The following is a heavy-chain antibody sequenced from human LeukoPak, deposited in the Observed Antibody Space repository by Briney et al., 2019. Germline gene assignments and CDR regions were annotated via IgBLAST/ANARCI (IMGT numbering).Heavy chain of an antibody. Sequence: GASVKVSCKASGYTFTGYYMHWVRQAPGQGLERMGWINPNSGGTNYAQKFQGRVTMTRDTSISTAYMELSRLRSDDTAVYYCAGAYSSSWYPPNYYYYGMDVWGQGTTVTVSS. CDR2: INPNSGGT. D-gene: IGHD6-13*01. V-gene: IGHV1-2*02. CDR3: AGAYSSSWYPPNYYYYGMDV. J-gene: IGHJ6*02. CDR1: GYTFTGYY.